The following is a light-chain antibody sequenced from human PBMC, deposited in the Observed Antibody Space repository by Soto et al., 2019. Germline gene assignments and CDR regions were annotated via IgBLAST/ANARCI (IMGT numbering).Light chain of an antibody. CDR3: QQYADWPRT. CDR2: GAS. Sequence: EIVLTQSPGSLALSRGERATLSCRASQSVSSSYLAWYQQKPGQAPRLLIYGASTRATGIPARFSGSGSGTEFTLTISSLQSGDFAVYYCQQYADWPRTFGQGTKVDIK. CDR1: QSVSSSY. V-gene: IGKV3-15*01. J-gene: IGKJ1*01.